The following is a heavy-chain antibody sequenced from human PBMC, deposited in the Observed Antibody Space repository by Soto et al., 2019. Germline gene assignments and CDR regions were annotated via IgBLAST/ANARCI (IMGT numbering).Heavy chain of an antibody. CDR3: ATGRVYFGSEY. CDR2: SSYNGHI. CDR1: GGSITSYY. J-gene: IGHJ4*02. Sequence: QVQLQESGPGLVKPLETPSLTCTVPGGSITSYYWSWVRQPPGKGLEWIGYSSYNGHINYNPSLKSRLTISLDTSKNQFSLRLSSVTAAETAVYYCATGRVYFGSEYWGQGTLVTVSS. D-gene: IGHD3-10*01. V-gene: IGHV4-59*01.